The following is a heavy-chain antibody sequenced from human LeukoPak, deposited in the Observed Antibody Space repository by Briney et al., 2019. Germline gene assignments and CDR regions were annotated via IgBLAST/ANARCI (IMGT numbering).Heavy chain of an antibody. CDR1: GGSISSYY. D-gene: IGHD3-10*01. Sequence: PSETLSLTCTVSGGSISSYYWSWIRQPPGKGLEWIGYIYYSGSTNYNPSLKSRVTISVDTSKNQFSLKLSSVTAADTAVYYCARPMVRGVITRYYYYYMDVWGKGTTVTVSS. J-gene: IGHJ6*03. CDR3: ARPMVRGVITRYYYYYMDV. CDR2: IYYSGST. V-gene: IGHV4-59*12.